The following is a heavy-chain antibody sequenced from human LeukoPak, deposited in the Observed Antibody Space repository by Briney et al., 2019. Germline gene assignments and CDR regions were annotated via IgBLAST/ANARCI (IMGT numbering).Heavy chain of an antibody. Sequence: PGGSLRLSCAASGFTFSSYEMNWVRQAPGKGLERVSYISSSGSTIYYADSVKGRFTISRDNAKNSLYLQMNSLRAEDTAVYYCARGDEMATPASYYYYGMDVWGQGTTVTVSS. V-gene: IGHV3-48*03. CDR2: ISSSGSTI. CDR3: ARGDEMATPASYYYYGMDV. J-gene: IGHJ6*02. D-gene: IGHD5-24*01. CDR1: GFTFSSYE.